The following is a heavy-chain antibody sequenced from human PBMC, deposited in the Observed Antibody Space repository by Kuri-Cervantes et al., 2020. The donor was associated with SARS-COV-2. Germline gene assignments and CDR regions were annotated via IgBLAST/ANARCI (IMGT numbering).Heavy chain of an antibody. D-gene: IGHD4-11*01. CDR2: ISSSSSYI. J-gene: IGHJ4*02. CDR1: GFTFSSYS. CDR3: ARVTTVTEGY. V-gene: IGHV3-21*01. Sequence: GGSLRLSCAASGFTFSSYSMNWVRQAQGKGLEWVSSISSSSSYIYYADAVKGRFTISRDNAKNSLYLQMNSLRAEDTAVYYCARVTTVTEGYWCQGTLVTVSS.